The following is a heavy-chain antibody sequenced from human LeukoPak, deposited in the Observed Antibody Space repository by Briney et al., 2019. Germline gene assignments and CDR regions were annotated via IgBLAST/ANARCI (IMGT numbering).Heavy chain of an antibody. CDR1: GGTFSSYA. V-gene: IGHV1-69*06. Sequence: SVKVSRKASGGTFSSYAISWVRQAPGQGLEWMGGIIPIFGTANYAQKFQGRVTITADKSTSTAYMELSSLRSEDTAVYYCARGTVAMSHFDYWGQGTLVTVSS. D-gene: IGHD6-19*01. CDR3: ARGTVAMSHFDY. CDR2: IIPIFGTA. J-gene: IGHJ4*02.